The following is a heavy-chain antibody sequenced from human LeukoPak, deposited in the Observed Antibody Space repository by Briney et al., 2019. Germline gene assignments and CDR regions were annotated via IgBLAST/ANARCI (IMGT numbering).Heavy chain of an antibody. CDR3: ARAGSDYFYSAFDI. Sequence: QSGGSLRLSCAASGFTFSNYWMSWVRQAPGKGLEWVANIRQDGSEKYYVDSVKGRFTTSRDNAKNSLYLHINSLGAEDTAVYYCARAGSDYFYSAFDIWGQGTMVIVSS. CDR2: IRQDGSEK. CDR1: GFTFSNYW. J-gene: IGHJ3*02. D-gene: IGHD3-22*01. V-gene: IGHV3-7*01.